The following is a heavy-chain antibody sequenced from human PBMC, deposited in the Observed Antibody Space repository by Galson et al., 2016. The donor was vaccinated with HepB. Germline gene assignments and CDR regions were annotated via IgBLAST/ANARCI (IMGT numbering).Heavy chain of an antibody. CDR2: INTNRGAT. CDR3: ARDDNYDTIDF. CDR1: GYAFSDYY. V-gene: IGHV1-2*02. D-gene: IGHD3-22*01. J-gene: IGHJ4*02. Sequence: SVTVSCKASGYAFSDYYLHWVRQAPGLGLEWMGWINTNRGATIYAQKFQDRVTMTRDTSINTAYMELSGLRSDDTAVYYCARDDNYDTIDFWGQGTLVTVSS.